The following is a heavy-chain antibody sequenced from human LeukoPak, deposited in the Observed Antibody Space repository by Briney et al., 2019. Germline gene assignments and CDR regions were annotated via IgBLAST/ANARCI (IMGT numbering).Heavy chain of an antibody. CDR1: GFTFSNYA. CDR2: ISYDGSNK. Sequence: GGSLRLSCAASGFTFSNYAMHWVRQAPGKGLEWVAIISYDGSNKYYADSVKGRFTISRDNSKNTLYLQMNSLRAEDTAVYYCARDGIAVAGYYYYMDVWGKGTTVTVSS. J-gene: IGHJ6*03. V-gene: IGHV3-30*04. D-gene: IGHD6-19*01. CDR3: ARDGIAVAGYYYYMDV.